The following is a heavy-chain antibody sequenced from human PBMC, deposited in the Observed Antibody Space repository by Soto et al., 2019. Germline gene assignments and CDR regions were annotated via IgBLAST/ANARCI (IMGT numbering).Heavy chain of an antibody. J-gene: IGHJ3*02. CDR2: IFSNDEK. D-gene: IGHD3-22*01. Sequence: QVTLKESGPVLVKPTETLTLTCTVSGVPFANARLGVSWIRQPPGKAPEWLAHIFSNDEKSYSTSLKSRLTISQNTSKSQVVPTMNNRDLVDTTTYYCARTFYDSSGSPASYPCHIWGKATMVTVSS. CDR1: GVPFANARLG. V-gene: IGHV2-26*01. CDR3: ARTFYDSSGSPASYPCHI.